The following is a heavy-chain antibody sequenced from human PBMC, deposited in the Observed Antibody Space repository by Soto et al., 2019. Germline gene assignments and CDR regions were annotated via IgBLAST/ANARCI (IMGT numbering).Heavy chain of an antibody. Sequence: EVHLLESEGGLVKPGGSLRLSCAVSGFTFSSCTMNWVRQAPGKGLEWVSSISPSTSHIYYADSVKGRFTISRDNAKNSLFLQLNSLRAEDTAVYYCSGCSGGACHQNYGMDVWGQGTTVTVSS. CDR2: ISPSTSHI. CDR3: SGCSGGACHQNYGMDV. CDR1: GFTFSSCT. V-gene: IGHV3-21*01. D-gene: IGHD2-15*01. J-gene: IGHJ6*02.